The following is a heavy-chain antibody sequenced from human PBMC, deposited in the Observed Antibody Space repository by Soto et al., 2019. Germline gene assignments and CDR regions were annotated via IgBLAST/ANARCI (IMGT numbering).Heavy chain of an antibody. V-gene: IGHV3-33*01. CDR2: IWYDGSNT. CDR3: ARDFSMVIVAPVY. CDR1: GFTFSSYA. J-gene: IGHJ4*02. D-gene: IGHD5-12*01. Sequence: GGSLRLSCAASGFTFSSYAMHWVRQAPGKGLEWVGVIWYDGSNTFYAESVKGRFTISRDNSKNTVYLQITALRAEDTAVYYCARDFSMVIVAPVYWGQGTLVTVSS.